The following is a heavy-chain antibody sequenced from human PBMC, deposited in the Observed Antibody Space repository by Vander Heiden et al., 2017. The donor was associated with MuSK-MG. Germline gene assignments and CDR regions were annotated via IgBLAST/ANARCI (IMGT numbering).Heavy chain of an antibody. CDR1: GGSLRSGGYY. CDR2: IYYSGST. D-gene: IGHD3-9*01. CDR3: ARRPRVYDILTGYYPGTYDY. Sequence: QVQLQESGPGLVKPSQTLSLTCTVSGGSLRSGGYYWGGIRQHPGKGLEWIGYIYYSGSTYYNPSLKSRVTISVDTSKNQFSLKLSSVTAADTAVYYCARRPRVYDILTGYYPGTYDYWGQGTLVTVSS. J-gene: IGHJ4*02. V-gene: IGHV4-31*03.